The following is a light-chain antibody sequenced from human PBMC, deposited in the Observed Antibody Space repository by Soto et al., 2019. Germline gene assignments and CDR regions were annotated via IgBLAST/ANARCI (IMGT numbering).Light chain of an antibody. V-gene: IGLV2-14*01. CDR3: SSYTSSSTLEV. J-gene: IGLJ1*01. CDR2: EVS. CDR1: SSDVGGYNY. Sequence: QSVLTQPASVSGSPGQSITISCTGTSSDVGGYNYVSWYQQHPGKAPKLMIYEVSNRPSGVSNRFSGSKSGNTASLTISGLQAEDEADCYCSSYTSSSTLEVFGTGTKLTVL.